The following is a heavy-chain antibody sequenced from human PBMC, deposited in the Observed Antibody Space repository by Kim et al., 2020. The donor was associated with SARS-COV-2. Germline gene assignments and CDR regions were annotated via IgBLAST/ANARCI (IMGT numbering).Heavy chain of an antibody. CDR2: ISGSGGST. D-gene: IGHD3-22*01. CDR1: GFTFSSYA. CDR3: AKVAYYDSSGYYYVRYFQH. Sequence: GGSLRLSCAASGFTFSSYAMSWVRQAPGKGLEWVSAISGSGGSTYYADSVKGRFTISRDNSKNTLYLQMNSLRAEDTAVYYCAKVAYYDSSGYYYVRYFQHWGQGTLVTVSS. V-gene: IGHV3-23*01. J-gene: IGHJ1*01.